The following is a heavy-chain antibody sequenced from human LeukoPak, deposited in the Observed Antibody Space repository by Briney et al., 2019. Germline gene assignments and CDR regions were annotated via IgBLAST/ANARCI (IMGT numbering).Heavy chain of an antibody. V-gene: IGHV3-53*01. CDR3: ARVKQWLVHDAFDI. CDR2: IYSGGST. CDR1: GFTVSSNY. J-gene: IGHJ3*02. Sequence: PGGSLRLSCAASGFTVSSNYMSWVCQAPGKGLEWVSVIYSGGSTYYADSVKGRFTISRDNSKSTLYLQMNSLRAEDTAVYYCARVKQWLVHDAFDIWGQGTMVTVSS. D-gene: IGHD6-19*01.